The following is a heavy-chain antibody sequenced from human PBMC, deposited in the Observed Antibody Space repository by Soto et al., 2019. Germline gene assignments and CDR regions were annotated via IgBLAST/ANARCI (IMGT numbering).Heavy chain of an antibody. CDR1: GYTLTELS. V-gene: IGHV1-24*01. J-gene: IGHJ4*02. CDR3: ATSSVLGIAVAGTFDY. D-gene: IGHD6-19*01. Sequence: ASVKVSCKVSGYTLTELSMHWVRQAPGKGLEWMGGFDPEDGETIYAQKFQGRVTMTEDTSTDTAYMELSSLRSEDTAVYHCATSSVLGIAVAGTFDYWGQGTLVTVSS. CDR2: FDPEDGET.